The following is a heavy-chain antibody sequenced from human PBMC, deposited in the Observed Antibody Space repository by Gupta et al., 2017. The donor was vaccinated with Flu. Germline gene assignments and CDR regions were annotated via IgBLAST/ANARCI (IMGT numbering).Heavy chain of an antibody. J-gene: IGHJ3*02. CDR3: ARSPHSCSWYADAFDI. CDR1: GDCWNGHY. D-gene: IGHD6-13*01. Sequence: QVSCQVLGQRWGTLCLWEDFYGDCWNGHYWSWIRQSPGKGLEWIAYILHSGSTNYSPYRKSRVGIFVNASRKQFGLHLRSVAVAETDLYFCARSPHSCSWYADAFDIWGQGTMVTVSS. CDR2: ILHSGST. V-gene: IGHV4-59*11.